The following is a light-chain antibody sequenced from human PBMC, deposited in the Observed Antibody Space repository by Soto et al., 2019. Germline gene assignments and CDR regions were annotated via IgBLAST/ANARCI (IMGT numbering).Light chain of an antibody. J-gene: IGLJ2*01. Sequence: QSVLTQPASVSGSPGQSITISCTGTSSDVGGYNYVSWYQQYPGKAPKLIIYDVSNRPSGVSNRFSGSKSGNTASLTISGLQAEDDADYYCTSYTSSSTPVVFGGGTKLTVL. V-gene: IGLV2-14*01. CDR1: SSDVGGYNY. CDR2: DVS. CDR3: TSYTSSSTPVV.